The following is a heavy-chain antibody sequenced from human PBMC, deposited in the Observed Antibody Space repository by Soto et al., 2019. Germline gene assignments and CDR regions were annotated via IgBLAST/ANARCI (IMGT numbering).Heavy chain of an antibody. CDR2: MNPNSGNT. V-gene: IGHV1-8*01. CDR3: AIKHYDFWSGYFGY. J-gene: IGHJ4*02. CDR1: GYTFTSYD. Sequence: SGPTLVNPPASVKVSCKASGYTFTSYDINWVRQATGQGLEWMGWMNPNSGNTGYAQKFQGRVTMTRNTSISTAYMELSSLRSEDTAVYYCAIKHYDFWSGYFGYWGQGTLVTVSS. D-gene: IGHD3-3*01.